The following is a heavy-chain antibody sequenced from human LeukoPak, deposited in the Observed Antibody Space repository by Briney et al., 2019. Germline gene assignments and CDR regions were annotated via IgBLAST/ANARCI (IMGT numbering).Heavy chain of an antibody. D-gene: IGHD6-19*01. CDR3: AAILAVAGANFDY. CDR2: ISGSGGST. J-gene: IGHJ4*02. CDR1: GFTFSSYA. Sequence: GGSLRLSCAASGFTFSSYAMSWVRQAPGKGLEWVSAISGSGGSTYYADSVKGRFTISRDNSKNTLYLQMNSLRAEDTAVYYCAAILAVAGANFDYWGQGTLVTVSS. V-gene: IGHV3-23*01.